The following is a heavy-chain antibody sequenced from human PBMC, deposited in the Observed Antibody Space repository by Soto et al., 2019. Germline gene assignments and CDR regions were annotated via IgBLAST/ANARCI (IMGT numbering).Heavy chain of an antibody. D-gene: IGHD3-3*01. CDR2: IKSKTDGGTT. Sequence: GGSLRLSCAASGFTFSNAWMSWVRQAPGKGLEWVGRIKSKTDGGTTDYAAPVKGRFTISRDDSKNTLYLQMNSLKTEDTAVYYCTTEPHFKERFLEWLNKIDYWGQGTLVTVSS. CDR1: GFTFSNAW. J-gene: IGHJ4*02. V-gene: IGHV3-15*01. CDR3: TTEPHFKERFLEWLNKIDY.